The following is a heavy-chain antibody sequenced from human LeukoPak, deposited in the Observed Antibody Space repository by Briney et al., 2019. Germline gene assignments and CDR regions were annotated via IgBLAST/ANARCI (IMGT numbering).Heavy chain of an antibody. D-gene: IGHD1-1*01. CDR1: GFNFSSYS. CDR3: ARAGYNYGFDAFDI. V-gene: IGHV3-48*04. Sequence: PGGSLRLSCAASGFNFSSYSMNWVRQAPGKGLEWVSYISSTSSTIYYADSVKGRFTISRDNAKNSLYLQMNSLRAEDTAVYYCARAGYNYGFDAFDIWGQGTMVTVSS. CDR2: ISSTSSTI. J-gene: IGHJ3*02.